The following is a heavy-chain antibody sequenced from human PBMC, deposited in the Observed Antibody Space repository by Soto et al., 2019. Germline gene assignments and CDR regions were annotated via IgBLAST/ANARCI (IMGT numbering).Heavy chain of an antibody. CDR2: IWYDGSKK. CDR1: GFTFSSYG. Sequence: AGGSLRLSCAASGFTFSSYGMHWVRQAPGKGLEWVAVIWYDGSKKYYVDSVRGRFTISRDDPKNSLYLQMNSLRVEDTAVYYCARDRGYNCFDLWGQGTLVTVS. CDR3: ARDRGYNCFDL. J-gene: IGHJ5*02. V-gene: IGHV3-33*01.